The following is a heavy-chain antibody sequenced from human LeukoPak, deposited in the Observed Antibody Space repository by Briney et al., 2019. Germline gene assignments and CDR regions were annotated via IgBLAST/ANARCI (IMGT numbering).Heavy chain of an antibody. CDR2: ISSSDRTI. Sequence: GGTLRLSCAASGFTFRDYDMTWIRQAPGKGLEWVPYISSSDRTIYNAESVKGRFTISRDNAKNSLYLQMNSLRAEDTAVYYCARGPTMKMDVWGKGTTVTVSS. CDR1: GFTFRDYD. D-gene: IGHD3-22*01. V-gene: IGHV3-11*04. J-gene: IGHJ6*04. CDR3: ARGPTMKMDV.